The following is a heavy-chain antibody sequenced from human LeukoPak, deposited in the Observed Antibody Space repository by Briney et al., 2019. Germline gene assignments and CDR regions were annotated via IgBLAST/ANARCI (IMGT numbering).Heavy chain of an antibody. V-gene: IGHV4-38-2*02. CDR2: IFHSGST. Sequence: SETLSLTCTVSGYSISSGYYWGWIRQPPRKGLEWIGSIFHSGSTYYNPSLKSRVTISVDRSKNQFSLKLSSVTAADTAVYYCAREVPRNYDFWSGYSAHFDYWGQGTLVTVSS. CDR3: AREVPRNYDFWSGYSAHFDY. D-gene: IGHD3-3*01. J-gene: IGHJ4*02. CDR1: GYSISSGYY.